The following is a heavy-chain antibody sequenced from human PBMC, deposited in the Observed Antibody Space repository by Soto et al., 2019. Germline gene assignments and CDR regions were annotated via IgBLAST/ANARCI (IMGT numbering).Heavy chain of an antibody. Sequence: PGGSLRLSCAASGFTFSDYYMSWIRQAPGKGLEWVSYISSSGSTIYYADSVKGRFTISRDNAKNSLYLQMNSLRAEDTAVYYCARDDPRIWLWYFDLWGRGTLVTVSS. J-gene: IGHJ2*01. CDR2: ISSSGSTI. CDR3: ARDDPRIWLWYFDL. CDR1: GFTFSDYY. V-gene: IGHV3-11*01. D-gene: IGHD2-15*01.